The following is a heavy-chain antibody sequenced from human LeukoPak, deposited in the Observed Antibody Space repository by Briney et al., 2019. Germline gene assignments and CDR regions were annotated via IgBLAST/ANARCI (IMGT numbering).Heavy chain of an antibody. CDR1: GYTFTSYG. Sequence: SVKVSCKASGYTFTSYGISWVRQAPGQGLEWMGRIIPILGIANYAQKFQGRVTITADKSTSTAYMELSSLRSEDTAVYYCARTSGSYSHDAFDIWGQGTMVTVSS. V-gene: IGHV1-69*04. J-gene: IGHJ3*02. CDR3: ARTSGSYSHDAFDI. D-gene: IGHD1-26*01. CDR2: IIPILGIA.